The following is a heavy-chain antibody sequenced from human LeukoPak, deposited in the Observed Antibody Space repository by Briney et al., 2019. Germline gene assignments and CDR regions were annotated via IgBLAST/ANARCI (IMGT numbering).Heavy chain of an antibody. J-gene: IGHJ4*02. CDR2: ISGSGGST. V-gene: IGHV3-23*01. CDR1: GFSFSSYA. D-gene: IGHD3-3*01. CDR3: AKGYDFWSGPLDY. Sequence: GGSLRLSCSASGFSFSSYAMSWVRQAPGKGLEWVSAISGSGGSTYYADSVKGRFTISRDNSKNTLYLQMNSLRAEDTAVYYCAKGYDFWSGPLDYWGQGTLVTVSS.